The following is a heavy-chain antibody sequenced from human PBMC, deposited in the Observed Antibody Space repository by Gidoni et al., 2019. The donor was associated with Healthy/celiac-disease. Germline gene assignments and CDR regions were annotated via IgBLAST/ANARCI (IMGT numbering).Heavy chain of an antibody. Sequence: EVQLVESGGGLVQPGRSLRLSCAASGFPFDDYAMHWVRQAPGKGLGWVSGISWNSGSIGYADSVKGRFTISRDNAKNSLYLQMNSLRAEDTALYYCAKDIAARLFAFDIWGQGTMVTVSS. J-gene: IGHJ3*02. D-gene: IGHD6-6*01. CDR2: ISWNSGSI. CDR3: AKDIAARLFAFDI. V-gene: IGHV3-9*01. CDR1: GFPFDDYA.